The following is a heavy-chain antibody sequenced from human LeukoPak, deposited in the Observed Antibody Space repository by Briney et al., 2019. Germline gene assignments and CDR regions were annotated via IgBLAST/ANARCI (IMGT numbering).Heavy chain of an antibody. D-gene: IGHD6-13*01. Sequence: PGGSLRLSCAASGFTFSTYWMSWVRQAPGKGLEWVANIKQDGSEKNYVDSVKGRFTISRDNAKNSLYLQMNSLRAEDTAVYYCATAGGQQLVQSWFDPWGQGTLVTVSS. CDR3: ATAGGQQLVQSWFDP. CDR1: GFTFSTYW. CDR2: IKQDGSEK. V-gene: IGHV3-7*01. J-gene: IGHJ5*02.